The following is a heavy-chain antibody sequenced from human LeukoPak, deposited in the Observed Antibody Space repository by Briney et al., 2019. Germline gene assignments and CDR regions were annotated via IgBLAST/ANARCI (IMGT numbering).Heavy chain of an antibody. CDR2: IYYSGST. Sequence: SETLSLTCTVSGGSIRSGGYYWSWIRQHPGKGLEWIGYIYYSGSTYYNPSLKSRVTISVDTSKNQFSPKLSSVTAADTAVYYCARDPMDDNWFDPWGQGTLVTVSS. CDR3: ARDPMDDNWFDP. D-gene: IGHD3-10*01. V-gene: IGHV4-31*03. CDR1: GGSIRSGGYY. J-gene: IGHJ5*02.